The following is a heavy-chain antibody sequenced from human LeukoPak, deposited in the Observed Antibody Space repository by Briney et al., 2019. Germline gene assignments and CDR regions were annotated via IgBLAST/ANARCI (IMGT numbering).Heavy chain of an antibody. CDR2: IYTSGLT. CDR3: GRELDLERFDP. Sequence: WETLSLPCTVSGVSISSHHWSWIRQPAGKGLGWIGRIYTSGLTNYNPPLKSRVPTSLNTPKNQLPLKPSSVAAEDTAVYYCGRELDLERFDPWDQGTLVTVSS. V-gene: IGHV4-4*07. J-gene: IGHJ5*01. D-gene: IGHD3-3*01. CDR1: GVSISSHH.